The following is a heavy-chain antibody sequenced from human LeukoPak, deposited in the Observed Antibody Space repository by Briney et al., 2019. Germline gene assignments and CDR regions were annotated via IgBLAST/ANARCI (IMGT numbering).Heavy chain of an antibody. CDR2: IIPIFGTA. J-gene: IGHJ6*03. V-gene: IGHV1-69*06. CDR1: GGTFSSYA. Sequence: SVKVSCKASGGTFSSYAISWVRQAPGQGLEWMGGIIPIFGTANYAQKFQGRVTITADKSTSTAYMELSSLRSEDTAVYYCARGTMVRGAYYYYYYMDVWDKGTTVTVSS. CDR3: ARGTMVRGAYYYYYYMDV. D-gene: IGHD3-10*01.